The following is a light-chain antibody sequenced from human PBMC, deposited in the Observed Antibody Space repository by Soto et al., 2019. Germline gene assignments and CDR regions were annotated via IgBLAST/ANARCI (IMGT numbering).Light chain of an antibody. V-gene: IGKV3D-20*02. J-gene: IGKJ1*01. Sequence: IMLNPSPGALTFSPGERATLSCRASQSVSSSYLAWYQQKPGQAPRLLIYDASSRATGIPDRFSGSGSGTEFTLTISTLQSEDFGVYYCHQHNNWWTFGQGSKVDI. CDR3: HQHNNWWT. CDR2: DAS. CDR1: QSVSSSY.